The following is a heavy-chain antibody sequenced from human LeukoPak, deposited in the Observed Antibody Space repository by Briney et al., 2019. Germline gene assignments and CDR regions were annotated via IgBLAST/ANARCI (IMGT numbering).Heavy chain of an antibody. J-gene: IGHJ4*02. D-gene: IGHD2-2*01. V-gene: IGHV3-30*02. CDR1: GFTFSTYG. Sequence: PGGSLRLSCAASGFTFSTYGMRWVHQAPGKGLEWVAFIRYDGSNKYYADSVKGRFTISRDNSKNTVYLQMNSLRAEDTAVYYCAAPGVPAATYYFDYWGQGTLVTVSS. CDR3: AAPGVPAATYYFDY. CDR2: IRYDGSNK.